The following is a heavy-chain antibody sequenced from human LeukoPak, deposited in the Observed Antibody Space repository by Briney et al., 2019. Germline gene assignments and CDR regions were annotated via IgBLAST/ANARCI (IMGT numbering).Heavy chain of an antibody. CDR3: AKASVEMATITDFDY. J-gene: IGHJ4*02. Sequence: PGRSLRLSCAASGFTFDDYAMHWVRQAPGKGLEWVSGISWNSGSIGYADSVEGRFTISRDNAKNSLYLQMNSLRAEDTALYYCAKASVEMATITDFDYWGQGTLVTVSS. CDR1: GFTFDDYA. V-gene: IGHV3-9*01. D-gene: IGHD5-24*01. CDR2: ISWNSGSI.